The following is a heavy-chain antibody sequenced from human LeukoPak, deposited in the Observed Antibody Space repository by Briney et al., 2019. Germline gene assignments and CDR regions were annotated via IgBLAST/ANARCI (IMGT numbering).Heavy chain of an antibody. CDR3: ARVGITMVRGVIETNFDY. CDR1: GGSISSGDYY. D-gene: IGHD3-10*01. CDR2: IYYSGST. V-gene: IGHV4-30-4*01. Sequence: SETLSLTCTVSGGSISSGDYYWSWIRQPPGKGLEWIGYIYYSGSTYYNPSLKSRVTISVDTSKNQFSLKLSSVTAVDTAVYYCARVGITMVRGVIETNFDYWGQGTLVTVSS. J-gene: IGHJ4*02.